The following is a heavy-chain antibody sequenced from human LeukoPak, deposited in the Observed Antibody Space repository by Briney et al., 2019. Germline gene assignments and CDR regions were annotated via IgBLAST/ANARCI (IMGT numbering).Heavy chain of an antibody. J-gene: IGHJ4*02. V-gene: IGHV1-8*01. CDR2: MNPNSGNT. Sequence: ASVKVSCKASGHTFTSYDINWVRQATGQGLEWMGWMNPNSGNTGYAQKFQGRVTMTRNTSISTAYMELSSLRSEDTAVYYCARVLFLRSGSTPNYWGQGTLVTVSS. CDR1: GHTFTSYD. CDR3: ARVLFLRSGSTPNY. D-gene: IGHD3-10*01.